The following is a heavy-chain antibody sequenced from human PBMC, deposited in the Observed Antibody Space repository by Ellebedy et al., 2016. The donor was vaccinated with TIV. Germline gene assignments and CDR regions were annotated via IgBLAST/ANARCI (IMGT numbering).Heavy chain of an antibody. V-gene: IGHV3-48*02. CDR1: GFSFSSYS. CDR2: ISSSSSSI. Sequence: GESLKISXAVSGFSFSSYSMNWVRQAPGKGLEWVSYISSSSSSIYYADSVKGRFTISRDNAKNSLYLQMNSLRDEDTAVYYCARGNRNGYNYLVPSDYWGQGTLVTVSS. J-gene: IGHJ4*02. D-gene: IGHD5-24*01. CDR3: ARGNRNGYNYLVPSDY.